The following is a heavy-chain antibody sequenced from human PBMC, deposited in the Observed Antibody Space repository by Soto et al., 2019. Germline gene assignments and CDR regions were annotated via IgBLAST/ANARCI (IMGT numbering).Heavy chain of an antibody. Sequence: SVKLSCKASGYTFTGYYMHWVRQAPGQGLEWMGGSLPIFGTAHYAQNFQGRVTITADESTSTAYLELSSLRSDDTAVYYCARGCLYSKSSHYYVLAVCGQ. CDR1: GYTFTGYY. D-gene: IGHD2-21*01. J-gene: IGHJ6*02. CDR2: SLPIFGTA. V-gene: IGHV1-69*13. CDR3: ARGCLYSKSSHYYVLAV.